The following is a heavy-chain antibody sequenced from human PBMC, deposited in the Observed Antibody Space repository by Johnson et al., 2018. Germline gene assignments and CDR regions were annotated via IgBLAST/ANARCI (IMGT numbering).Heavy chain of an antibody. CDR3: SRVRSRNAAEYFQH. V-gene: IGHV3-49*03. CDR2: IRSKAYGGTT. Sequence: VQLQESGGGLVQPGRSLRLSCTASGFTSGDYAMSWFRQAPGKGLEWLCFIRSKAYGGTTEYAASAKGRFTISRDDSKSIAYLQMNSLKTEDTAVYYCSRVRSRNAAEYFQHWGQGTLVTVSS. J-gene: IGHJ1*01. CDR1: GFTSGDYA.